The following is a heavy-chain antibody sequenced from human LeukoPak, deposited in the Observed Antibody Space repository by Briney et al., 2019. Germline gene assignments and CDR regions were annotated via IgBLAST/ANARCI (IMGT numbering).Heavy chain of an antibody. J-gene: IGHJ5*02. V-gene: IGHV1-2*02. CDR3: ARAEGVVPALNWFDP. Sequence: ASVKVSCKASGYTFTGYYMHWVRQAPGQGLEWMGWINPNSGGTNYAQKFQGRVTMTRDTSISTAYMELSRLRSEDTAVYYCARAEGVVPALNWFDPWGQGTLVTVSS. CDR2: INPNSGGT. CDR1: GYTFTGYY. D-gene: IGHD2-2*01.